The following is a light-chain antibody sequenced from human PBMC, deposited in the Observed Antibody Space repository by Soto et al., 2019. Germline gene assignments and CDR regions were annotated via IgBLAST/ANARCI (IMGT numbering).Light chain of an antibody. CDR1: QSVSSSY. CDR2: GAS. Sequence: EIVLTQSPGTLSLSPGERATLSCRGSQSVSSSYLAWYQQKPGQAPRLLIYGASSRATGIPDRFSGSGSGTDYTLTISRLEPEDVAVYYCQQYGTSFTFGPGTKVDIK. CDR3: QQYGTSFT. J-gene: IGKJ3*01. V-gene: IGKV3-20*01.